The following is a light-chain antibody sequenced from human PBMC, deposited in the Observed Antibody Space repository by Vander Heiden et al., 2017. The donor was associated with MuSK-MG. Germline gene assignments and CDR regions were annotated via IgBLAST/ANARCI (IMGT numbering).Light chain of an antibody. CDR3: PRQIT. J-gene: IGKJ3*01. CDR2: EAS. CDR1: QRVGSA. V-gene: IGKV3-11*01. Sequence: EIVLTQSPATLSLSPGERATLSCRASQRVGSALAGDQQKPGQAPRLGFYEASNGATGITDRFSGSGSGTDFTSTSSSIKPEDFAGYDGPRQITFGHGTKVDIK.